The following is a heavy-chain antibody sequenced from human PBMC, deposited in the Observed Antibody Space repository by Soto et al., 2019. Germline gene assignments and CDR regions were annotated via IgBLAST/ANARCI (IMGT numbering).Heavy chain of an antibody. CDR3: ARVISSSWYPSSLYYFDY. CDR1: GYTFTSYG. J-gene: IGHJ4*02. Sequence: ASVKVSCKASGYTFTSYGISWVRQAPGQGLEWMGWISAYNGNTNYAQKLQGRVTMTTDTSTSTAYMELRSLRSDDTAVYYCARVISSSWYPSSLYYFDYWGQGTLVTVSS. V-gene: IGHV1-18*01. D-gene: IGHD6-13*01. CDR2: ISAYNGNT.